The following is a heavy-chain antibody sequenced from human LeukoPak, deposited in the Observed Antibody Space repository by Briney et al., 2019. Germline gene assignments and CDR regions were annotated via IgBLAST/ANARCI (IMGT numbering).Heavy chain of an antibody. D-gene: IGHD3-22*01. V-gene: IGHV1-3*01. CDR3: ARFTSGYYGYFDY. J-gene: IGHJ4*02. CDR1: GYTFTSYA. CDR2: INAGNGNT. Sequence: GASVKVSCKASGYTFTSYAMHWVRQAPGQRLEWMGWINAGNGNTKYSQEFQGRVTITRDTSASTAYMELSSLRSDDTAVYYCARFTSGYYGYFDYWGQGTLVTVSS.